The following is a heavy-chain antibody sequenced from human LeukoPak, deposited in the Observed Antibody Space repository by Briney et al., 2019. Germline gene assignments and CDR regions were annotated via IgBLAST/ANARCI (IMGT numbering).Heavy chain of an antibody. J-gene: IGHJ2*01. V-gene: IGHV3-30*04. Sequence: TGGSLRLSCAASGFNFSTYAMHWVRQAPGKGLAWVAVVSNDGYNEYYADPVKGRFTISRDNSNNTLFLQMNSLRGEDTAVYYCARAPKTGGRSFDYLSTGWYFDLWGRGTLVTVSS. CDR2: VSNDGYNE. CDR3: ARAPKTGGRSFDYLSTGWYFDL. CDR1: GFNFSTYA. D-gene: IGHD3-9*01.